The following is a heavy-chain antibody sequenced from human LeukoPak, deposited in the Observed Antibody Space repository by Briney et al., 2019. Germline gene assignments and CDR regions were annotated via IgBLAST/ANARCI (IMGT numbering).Heavy chain of an antibody. CDR1: GFTFSDYY. D-gene: IGHD2-15*01. V-gene: IGHV3-11*04. CDR3: VRGRPKENIRCYFPFDQ. Sequence: KPGGSLRLSCAAPGFTFSDYYMSWIRQAPGKGLEWVSYISSSGSTIYYADSVKGRFTISRDNAKNSLYLQMNSLRAEDTAVYYCVRGRPKENIRCYFPFDQWGQGTLVTVSS. J-gene: IGHJ4*02. CDR2: ISSSGSTI.